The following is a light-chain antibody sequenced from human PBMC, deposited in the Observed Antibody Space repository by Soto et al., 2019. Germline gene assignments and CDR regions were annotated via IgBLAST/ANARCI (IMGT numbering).Light chain of an antibody. CDR3: QHRSNWLPGIT. Sequence: EVVLTQSPGTLSLSPGERASLSCRASQSVTTYLAWYQQKPGQAPRLLIYDASDRATGIPARFSGSGSGTDFTLTISSLEPEDFAVYYCQHRSNWLPGITLGQGTRLEIK. CDR2: DAS. CDR1: QSVTTY. V-gene: IGKV3-11*01. J-gene: IGKJ5*01.